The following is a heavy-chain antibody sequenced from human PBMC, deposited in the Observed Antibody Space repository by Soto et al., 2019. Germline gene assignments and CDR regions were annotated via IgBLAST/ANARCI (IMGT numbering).Heavy chain of an antibody. D-gene: IGHD3-3*01. J-gene: IGHJ5*02. CDR2: IWYDGSNK. Sequence: GGSLRLSCAASGFTFSSYGMHWVRQAPGKGLEWVAVIWYDGSNKYYADSVKGRFTISRDNSKNTLYLQMNSLRAEDTAVYSCARDSLYDFWSGYSYGFDPWGQGTLVTVSS. CDR1: GFTFSSYG. CDR3: ARDSLYDFWSGYSYGFDP. V-gene: IGHV3-33*01.